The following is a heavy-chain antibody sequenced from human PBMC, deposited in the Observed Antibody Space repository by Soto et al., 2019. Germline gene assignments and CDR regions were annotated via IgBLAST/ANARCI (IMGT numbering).Heavy chain of an antibody. CDR1: GFTFSSYA. V-gene: IGHV3-30-3*01. CDR2: ISYDGSNK. J-gene: IGHJ6*02. D-gene: IGHD3-22*01. CDR3: ARGRNYYDSSGYFNYYYGMDV. Sequence: GGSLRLSCAASGFTFSSYAMHWVRQAPGKGLEWVAVISYDGSNKYYADSVKGRFTISRDNSKNTLYLQMNSLRAEDTAVYYCARGRNYYDSSGYFNYYYGMDVWGQGTTVTVSS.